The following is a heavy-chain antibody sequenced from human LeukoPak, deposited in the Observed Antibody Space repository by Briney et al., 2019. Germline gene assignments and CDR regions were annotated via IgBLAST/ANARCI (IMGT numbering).Heavy chain of an antibody. D-gene: IGHD4-11*01. V-gene: IGHV4-59*12. CDR3: ARALYSDYLYFDY. Sequence: SETLSLTCTVSGGSISSYYWSWIRQPPGKGLEWIGYIYYSGSTNYNPSLKSRVTISVDTSKNQFSLKLSSVTAADTAVYYCARALYSDYLYFDYWGQGILVTVSS. CDR1: GGSISSYY. J-gene: IGHJ4*02. CDR2: IYYSGST.